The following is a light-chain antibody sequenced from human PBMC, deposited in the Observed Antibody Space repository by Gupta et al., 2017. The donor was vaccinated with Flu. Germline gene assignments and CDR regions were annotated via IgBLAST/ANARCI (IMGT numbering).Light chain of an antibody. CDR2: GGS. CDR3: QHYTRSSARYT. J-gene: IGKJ2*01. CDR1: QSISSND. V-gene: IGKV3-20*01. Sequence: SLSPGERATLSCRASQSISSNDLVWYQHKPGQAPRLLMYGGSTRANGIPDRFSGGGSGTDFTLNINRLAPEDFAVYYCQHYTRSSARYTCGQGTKLEIK.